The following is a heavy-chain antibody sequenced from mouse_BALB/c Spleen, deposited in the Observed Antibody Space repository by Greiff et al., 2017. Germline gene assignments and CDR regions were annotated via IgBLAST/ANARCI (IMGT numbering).Heavy chain of an antibody. CDR1: GYTFTSYY. J-gene: IGHJ4*01. Sequence: QVQLQQSGAELVKPGASVKLSCKASGYTFTSYYMYWVKQRPGQGLEWIGEINPSNGGTNFNEKFKSKATLTVDKSSSTAYMQLSSLTSEDSAVYYCTGRAVIYYYGSSYYAMDYWGQGTAVTVSS. CDR3: TGRAVIYYYGSSYYAMDY. D-gene: IGHD1-1*01. V-gene: IGHV1S81*02. CDR2: INPSNGGT.